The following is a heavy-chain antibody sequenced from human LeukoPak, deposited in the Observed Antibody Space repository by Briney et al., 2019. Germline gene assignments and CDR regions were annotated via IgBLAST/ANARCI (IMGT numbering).Heavy chain of an antibody. CDR1: GFTFSSYA. V-gene: IGHV3-23*01. CDR2: ISGSGGST. D-gene: IGHD2-8*01. J-gene: IGHJ4*02. CDR3: AGENGVGDSWHPAYFDY. Sequence: PGGSLRLSCAASGFTFSSYAMSWVRQAPGKGLEWVSAISGSGGSTYYADSVKGRFTISRDNAKNSLYLQMNSLRAEDTAVYYCAGENGVGDSWHPAYFDYWGQGTLVTVSS.